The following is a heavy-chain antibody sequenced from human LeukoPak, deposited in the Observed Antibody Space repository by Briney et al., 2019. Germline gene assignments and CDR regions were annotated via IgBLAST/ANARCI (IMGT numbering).Heavy chain of an antibody. V-gene: IGHV3-23*01. D-gene: IGHD3-9*01. J-gene: IGHJ4*02. Sequence: GGSLRLSCAASGFTFSSYAMSWVRQAPGKGLECVSVISLSGGSTYYADSVKGRFTISRDNSKNTLYLQMNSLRAEDTAVYYCVKDTTGYPSYWGQGTLVTVSS. CDR1: GFTFSSYA. CDR3: VKDTTGYPSY. CDR2: ISLSGGST.